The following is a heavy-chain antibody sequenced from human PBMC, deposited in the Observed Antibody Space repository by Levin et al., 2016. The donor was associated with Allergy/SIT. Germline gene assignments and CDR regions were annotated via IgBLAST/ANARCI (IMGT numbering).Heavy chain of an antibody. Sequence: GGSLRLSCAASGFTFSSYWMSWVRQAPGKGLEWVANIKQDGSEKYYVDSVKGRFTISRDNAKNSLYLQMNSLRAEDTAVYYCARDWVSGWLPVDYWGQGTLVTVSS. CDR3: ARDWVSGWLPVDY. CDR1: GFTFSSYW. D-gene: IGHD6-19*01. V-gene: IGHV3-7*04. J-gene: IGHJ4*02. CDR2: IKQDGSEK.